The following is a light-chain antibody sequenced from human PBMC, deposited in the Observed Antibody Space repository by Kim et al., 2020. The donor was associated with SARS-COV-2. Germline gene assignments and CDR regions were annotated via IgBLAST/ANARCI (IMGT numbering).Light chain of an antibody. Sequence: APGKTALSSCGAEKIGRRKVLWDPQKPVQAPALVIYSGSDRPSGIPERLSGSNSGNTATLTISGAEAGDEADYYCQVWDSNTNHYVFGTGTKVTVL. CDR3: QVWDSNTNHYV. J-gene: IGLJ1*01. V-gene: IGLV3-21*04. CDR1: KIGRRK. CDR2: SGS.